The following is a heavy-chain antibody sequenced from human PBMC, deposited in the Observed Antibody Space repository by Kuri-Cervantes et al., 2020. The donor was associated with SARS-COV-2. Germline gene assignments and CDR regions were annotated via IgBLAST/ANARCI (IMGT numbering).Heavy chain of an antibody. J-gene: IGHJ4*02. CDR2: ISAYNGHT. CDR1: GYTFANYG. CDR3: ARNSYYDTSAYLALGY. Sequence: ASVKVSCKASGYTFANYGIHWVRQAPGQGLEWMGLISAYNGHTNYAQNLHGRVTMTTDTSTSTAYMELRSLRQDDTAVYYCARNSYYDTSAYLALGYWGQGALVTVSS. D-gene: IGHD3-22*01. V-gene: IGHV1-18*01.